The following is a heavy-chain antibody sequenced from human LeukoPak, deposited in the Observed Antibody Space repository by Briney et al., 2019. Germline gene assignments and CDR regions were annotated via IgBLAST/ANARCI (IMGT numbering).Heavy chain of an antibody. D-gene: IGHD3-10*01. CDR1: GGSISTYY. CDR3: ARSTYYGSGNDF. V-gene: IGHV4-59*01. CDR2: IDYSGET. J-gene: IGHJ4*02. Sequence: PSETLSLTCTVSGGSISTYYWSWIRQPPGERLEWIGYIDYSGETNYNPSLNSRVTISVDTSKNQVSLKLNSLTAADTAVYYCARSTYYGSGNDFWGQGIPLTVSS.